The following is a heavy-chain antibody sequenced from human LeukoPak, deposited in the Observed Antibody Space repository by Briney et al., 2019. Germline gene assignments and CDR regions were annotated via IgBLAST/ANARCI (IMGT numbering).Heavy chain of an antibody. D-gene: IGHD5-18*01. Sequence: GGSLRLYCAASGFTFSSYWMSWDRQAPGKGLEWVANIRHDGSEKYYVDSVKGRFTISRDNAKDSLYLQMNSLRVEDTAVYYCARGGSRQYNFWGQGTLVTVSS. V-gene: IGHV3-7*01. CDR2: IRHDGSEK. CDR1: GFTFSSYW. CDR3: ARGGSRQYNF. J-gene: IGHJ4*02.